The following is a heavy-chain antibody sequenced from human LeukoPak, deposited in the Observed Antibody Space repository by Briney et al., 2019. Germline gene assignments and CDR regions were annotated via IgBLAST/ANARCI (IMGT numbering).Heavy chain of an antibody. CDR3: ARSGYSYGYENWFDP. Sequence: SETLSLTCAVSGGSISSGGYSWSWIRQPPGKGLEWIGYIYYSGSTNYNPSLKSRATISVDTSKNQFSLKLSSVTAADTAVYYCARSGYSYGYENWFDPWGQGTLVTVSS. V-gene: IGHV4-61*08. D-gene: IGHD5-18*01. CDR2: IYYSGST. CDR1: GGSISSGGYS. J-gene: IGHJ5*02.